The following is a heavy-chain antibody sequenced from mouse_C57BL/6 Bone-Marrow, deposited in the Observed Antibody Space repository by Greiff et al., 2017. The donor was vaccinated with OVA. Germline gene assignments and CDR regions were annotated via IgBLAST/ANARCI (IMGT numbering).Heavy chain of an antibody. D-gene: IGHD4-1*01. J-gene: IGHJ3*01. V-gene: IGHV3-6*01. CDR2: ISYDGSN. Sequence: DVQLVESGPGLVKPSQSLSLTCSVTGYSITSGYYWNWIRQFPGNKLEWMGYISYDGSNNYNPSLKNRISITRDTSKNQFFLKLNSVTTEDTATYYCARGWDGAYWGQGTLVTVSA. CDR3: ARGWDGAY. CDR1: GYSITSGYY.